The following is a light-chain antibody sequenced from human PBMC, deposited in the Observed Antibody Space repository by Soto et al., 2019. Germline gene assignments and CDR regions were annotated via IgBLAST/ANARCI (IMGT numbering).Light chain of an antibody. CDR2: TAS. J-gene: IGKJ3*01. V-gene: IGKV1-39*01. CDR3: QQSYATLT. CDR1: RSISDY. Sequence: DIQMTQSPSSLSASVGDRVTITCRASRSISDYLSWYQQEPGEAPKLLIYTASRLHSGVPSRFSGSGSGTEFTLTISSLHPEDFATYYCQQSYATLTFGPGTTVDVK.